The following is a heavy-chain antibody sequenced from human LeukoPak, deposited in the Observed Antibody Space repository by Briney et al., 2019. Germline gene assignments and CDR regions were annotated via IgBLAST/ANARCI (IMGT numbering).Heavy chain of an antibody. CDR1: GFSLSTSGVG. CDR3: AHSSGEIMTTVTNTFDY. CDR2: IYWNDDK. Sequence: SGPTLVKPTQTLTLTCTFSGFSLSTSGVGVGWIRQPPGKALEWLALIYWNDDKRYSPSLKSRLTITKDTSKNQVVLTMTNMDPVDTATYYCAHSSGEIMTTVTNTFDYWGQGTLVTVSS. J-gene: IGHJ4*02. V-gene: IGHV2-5*01. D-gene: IGHD4-17*01.